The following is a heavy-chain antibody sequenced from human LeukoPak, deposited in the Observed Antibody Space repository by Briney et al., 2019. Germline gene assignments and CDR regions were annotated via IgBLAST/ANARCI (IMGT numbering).Heavy chain of an antibody. J-gene: IGHJ5*02. CDR2: ISDYNGNT. V-gene: IGHV1-18*01. D-gene: IGHD3-3*01. CDR1: GYRFSNYG. Sequence: ASVKVSCKASGYRFSNYGINWMRQAPGQGLEWMGWISDYNGNTNYAQKFQGRVIMTTDTSTSTAYMELRSLGSDDTAVYYCARDFGEWLLSPNWFDPWGQGTLVTVSS. CDR3: ARDFGEWLLSPNWFDP.